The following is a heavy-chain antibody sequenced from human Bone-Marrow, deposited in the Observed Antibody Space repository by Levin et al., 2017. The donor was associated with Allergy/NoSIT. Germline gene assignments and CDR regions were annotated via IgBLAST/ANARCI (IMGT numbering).Heavy chain of an antibody. CDR2: INRDGSGA. D-gene: IGHD3-16*01. Sequence: QPGGSLRLSCEASGFTFSIYWMHWVRQAPGKGLVWVSRINRDGSGADYADSVKGRFTISRDNAKNTLYLQMNSLRAEDTAVYYCARVEVGGVHGMDVWGQGTTVTVSS. V-gene: IGHV3-74*01. CDR3: ARVEVGGVHGMDV. CDR1: GFTFSIYW. J-gene: IGHJ6*02.